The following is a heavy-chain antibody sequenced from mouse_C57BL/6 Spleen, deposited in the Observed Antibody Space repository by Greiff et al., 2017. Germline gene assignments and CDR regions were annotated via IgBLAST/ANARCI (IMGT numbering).Heavy chain of an antibody. V-gene: IGHV1-55*01. D-gene: IGHD1-1*01. CDR3: AREDYGSSRGFAY. CDR2: IYPGSGST. CDR1: GYTFTSYW. J-gene: IGHJ3*01. Sequence: QVQLQQSGAELVKPGASVKMSCKASGYTFTSYWITWVKQRPGQGLEWIGDIYPGSGSTNYNEKFKSKATLTVDTSSSTAYMQLSSLTSEDSAVYYCAREDYGSSRGFAYWGQGTLVTVSA.